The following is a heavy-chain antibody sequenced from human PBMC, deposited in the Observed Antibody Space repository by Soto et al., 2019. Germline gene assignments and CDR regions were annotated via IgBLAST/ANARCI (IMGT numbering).Heavy chain of an antibody. V-gene: IGHV1-2*02. J-gene: IGHJ6*02. CDR3: ARDFNYYTMDV. CDR1: GYTFTGDY. CDR2: INPNSGVT. Sequence: ASVKVSCKASGYTFTGDYMHWVRQAPGQGFEWLGRINPNSGVTNYAQNFEGRVTMTRDTSTSTAYMEMSRLRFDDTAVYYCARDFNYYTMDVWGQGTTVTVSS.